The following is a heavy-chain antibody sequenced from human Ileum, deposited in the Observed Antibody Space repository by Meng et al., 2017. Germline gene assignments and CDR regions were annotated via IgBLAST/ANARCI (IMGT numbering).Heavy chain of an antibody. CDR2: IYSGGDAT. CDR3: AKSQRYCSSASCYDFDAFDI. CDR1: GFTFSSYA. D-gene: IGHD2-2*01. Sequence: GESLKISCAASGFTFSSYAMSWVLQAPGKGLEWVSGIYSGGDATDYADSVKVRFTISRDNSKNTLYLQMNSLRAEDTAVYYCAKSQRYCSSASCYDFDAFDIWGQGTMVTVSS. J-gene: IGHJ3*02. V-gene: IGHV3-23*01.